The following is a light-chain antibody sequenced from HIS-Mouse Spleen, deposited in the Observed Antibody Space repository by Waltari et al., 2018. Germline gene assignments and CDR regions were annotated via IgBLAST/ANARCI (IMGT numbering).Light chain of an antibody. Sequence: QSVLTQPPSASGTPGQRVTISCSGSTSNIGSNYVYCSQQHPGPAPKLLIYRNNPRPSGVPDRFSGSKSGTSASLAISGLRSEDEADYYCAAWDDSLSGPVFGGGTKLTVL. CDR3: AAWDDSLSGPV. CDR2: RNN. J-gene: IGLJ3*02. V-gene: IGLV1-47*01. CDR1: TSNIGSNY.